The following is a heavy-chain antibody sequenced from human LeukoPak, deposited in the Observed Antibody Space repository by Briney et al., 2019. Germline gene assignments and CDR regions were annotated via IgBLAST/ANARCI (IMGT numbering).Heavy chain of an antibody. CDR3: AREESGSVSRYMDV. V-gene: IGHV1-18*01. CDR2: ISAYNGNT. D-gene: IGHD2-15*01. Sequence: VASVKVSCKASGYTFTSYGISWVRQAPGQGGEWMGWISAYNGNTNYAQKLQGRVTMTTDTSTSTAYMELRSLRSDDTAVYYCAREESGSVSRYMDVWGKGTTVTVSS. J-gene: IGHJ6*03. CDR1: GYTFTSYG.